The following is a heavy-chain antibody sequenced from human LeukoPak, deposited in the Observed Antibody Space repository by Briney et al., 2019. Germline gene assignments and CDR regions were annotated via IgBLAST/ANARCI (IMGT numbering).Heavy chain of an antibody. Sequence: GGSLRLSCAASGFPFSTYGMNWVRQAPGKGLEWVSSITSSSYIYYADSLKGRFTISRDNAKNSLYLQMNSLRAEDTAVYYCARGSASRGGGSDFDYWGQGTLVTVSS. V-gene: IGHV3-21*01. J-gene: IGHJ4*02. CDR2: ITSSSYI. CDR1: GFPFSTYG. D-gene: IGHD2-15*01. CDR3: ARGSASRGGGSDFDY.